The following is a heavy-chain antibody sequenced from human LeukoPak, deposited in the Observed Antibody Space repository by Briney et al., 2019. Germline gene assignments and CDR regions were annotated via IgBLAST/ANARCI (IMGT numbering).Heavy chain of an antibody. D-gene: IGHD2-2*02. CDR1: AGSIRNYY. Sequence: SETLSLTCTVSAGSIRNYYWSWIRQPPGQGLEWIGYVYYSGSTDYNPSLQSRVTISVDIPKKHFSLKLTSVTAADTAVCYCARGPLGFCTTSGCSTDAFDIWGQGTMVTVSS. CDR2: VYYSGST. CDR3: ARGPLGFCTTSGCSTDAFDI. V-gene: IGHV4-59*01. J-gene: IGHJ3*02.